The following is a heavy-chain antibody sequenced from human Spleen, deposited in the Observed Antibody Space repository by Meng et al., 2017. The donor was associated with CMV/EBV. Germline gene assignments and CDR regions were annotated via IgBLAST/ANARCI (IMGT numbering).Heavy chain of an antibody. J-gene: IGHJ5*01. Sequence: LTCTVSGGSIRNYYWSWIRQPPGKGLEWIGYVYFTGSTNYSPSLGNRVTTSKDTSKNQFSLNLDSVTAADTALYYCARARRSASYFDSWGQGSLVTVSS. CDR1: GGSIRNYY. CDR2: VYFTGST. CDR3: ARARRSASYFDS. V-gene: IGHV4-59*01. D-gene: IGHD2-2*01.